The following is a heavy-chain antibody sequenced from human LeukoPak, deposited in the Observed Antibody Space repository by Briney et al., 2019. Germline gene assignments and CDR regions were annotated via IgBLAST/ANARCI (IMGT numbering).Heavy chain of an antibody. CDR1: GYTFTSYG. J-gene: IGHJ3*02. V-gene: IGHV1-18*04. Sequence: ASVNVSCKASGYTFTSYGISWVRQAPGQGLEGMGWISAYNGNTNYAQKLQGRVTMTTDTSTSTAYMELRSLRSDDTAVYYCARKVAGTLWRTSDAFDIWGQGTMVTVSS. CDR2: ISAYNGNT. D-gene: IGHD6-19*01. CDR3: ARKVAGTLWRTSDAFDI.